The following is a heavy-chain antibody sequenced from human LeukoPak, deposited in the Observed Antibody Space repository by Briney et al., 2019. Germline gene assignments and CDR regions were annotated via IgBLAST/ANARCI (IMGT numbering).Heavy chain of an antibody. Sequence: GGSLRLSCAASGFTFSSYAMSWVRQAPGKGLEWVSAISSSGGCTYYADSVKGRFTISRDNSKNTLYLQMNSLRAEDTAVYYCAKDPGSGWNGGIFDYWGQGTLVTVSS. CDR3: AKDPGSGWNGGIFDY. V-gene: IGHV3-23*01. J-gene: IGHJ4*02. D-gene: IGHD6-19*01. CDR1: GFTFSSYA. CDR2: ISSSGGCT.